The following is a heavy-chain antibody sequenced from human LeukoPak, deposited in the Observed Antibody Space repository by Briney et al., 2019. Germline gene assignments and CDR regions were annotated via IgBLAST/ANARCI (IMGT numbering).Heavy chain of an antibody. D-gene: IGHD1-20*01. J-gene: IGHJ4*02. V-gene: IGHV4-59*01. Sequence: PSETLSLTCTVSGGSISSYYWSWIRQPPGKGLEWIGYIYYSGSTNYNPSLKSRVTISVDTSKNLFSLKLSSVTAADTAVYYCATWGITGTTGGFDYWGQGTLVTVSS. CDR3: ATWGITGTTGGFDY. CDR2: IYYSGST. CDR1: GGSISSYY.